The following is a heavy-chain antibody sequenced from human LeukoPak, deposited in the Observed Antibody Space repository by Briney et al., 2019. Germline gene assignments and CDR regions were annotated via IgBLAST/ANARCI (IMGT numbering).Heavy chain of an antibody. CDR3: AREGTYYYDSSGYYYFDY. CDR2: ISAYNGNT. V-gene: IGHV1-18*01. D-gene: IGHD3-22*01. CDR1: GYTFTSYG. Sequence: GASVKVSCKASGYTFTSYGISWVRQAPGQGLEWMGWISAYNGNTNYAQKFQGRVTMTRNTSISTAYMELSSLRSEDTAVYYCAREGTYYYDSSGYYYFDYWGQGTLVTVSS. J-gene: IGHJ4*02.